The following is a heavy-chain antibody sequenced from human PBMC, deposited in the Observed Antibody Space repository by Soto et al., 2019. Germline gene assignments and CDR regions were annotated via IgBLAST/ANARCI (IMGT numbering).Heavy chain of an antibody. V-gene: IGHV4-34*01. CDR3: ARTRNYYYYYMDV. CDR2: VNHSGST. Sequence: PSETLSLTCAVYGGSFSSYYWSWIRQPPGKGLEWIGEVNHSGSTNYNPSLKSRVTISVDTSKNQFSLKLSSVTAADTAVYYCARTRNYYYYYMDVWGKGATVTVSS. J-gene: IGHJ6*03. CDR1: GGSFSSYY.